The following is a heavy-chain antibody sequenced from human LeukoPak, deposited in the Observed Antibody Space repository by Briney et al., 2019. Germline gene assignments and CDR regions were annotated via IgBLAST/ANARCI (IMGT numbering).Heavy chain of an antibody. J-gene: IGHJ4*02. CDR2: ISGSGGST. D-gene: IGHD3-10*01. CDR1: GFTFSSYS. CDR3: AKTHYYGSGDDY. Sequence: GGSLRLSCAASGFTFSSYSMNWVRQAPGKGLEWVSAISGSGGSTYYADSVKGRFTISRDNSKNTLYLQMNSLRAEDTAVYYCAKTHYYGSGDDYWGQGTLVTVSS. V-gene: IGHV3-23*01.